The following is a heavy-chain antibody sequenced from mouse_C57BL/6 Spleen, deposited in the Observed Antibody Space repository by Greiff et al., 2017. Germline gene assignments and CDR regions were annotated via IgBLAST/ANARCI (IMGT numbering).Heavy chain of an antibody. J-gene: IGHJ2*01. CDR2: IDPSDSYT. Sequence: QVQLQQPGAELVKPGASVKLSCKASGYTFTSYWMQWVKQRPGQGLEWIGEIDPSDSYTNYNQKFKGKATLTVDTSSSTAYMQLSSLTSEDSAVYYCASRGPLLDYWGQGTTLTVSS. CDR3: ASRGPLLDY. CDR1: GYTFTSYW. V-gene: IGHV1-50*01. D-gene: IGHD2-1*01.